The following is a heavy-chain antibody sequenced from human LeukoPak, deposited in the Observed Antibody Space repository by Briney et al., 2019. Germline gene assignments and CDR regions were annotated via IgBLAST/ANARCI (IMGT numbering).Heavy chain of an antibody. CDR1: GGSISSGSYC. CDR3: ARGYCSGGNCYYFDY. CDR2: IYTSGST. V-gene: IGHV4-61*02. D-gene: IGHD2-15*01. Sequence: SKTLSLTCTVSGGSISSGSYCWSWIRQPAGKGLEWIGRIYTSGSTNYNPSLKSRVTMSVDTSKNQFSLKLSSVTAADTAVYYCARGYCSGGNCYYFDYWGQGTLVTVSS. J-gene: IGHJ4*02.